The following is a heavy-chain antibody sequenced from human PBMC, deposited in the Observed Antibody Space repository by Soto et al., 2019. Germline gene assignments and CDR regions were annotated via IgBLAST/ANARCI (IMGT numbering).Heavy chain of an antibody. CDR3: AKKEGTWIAAAAHFDY. V-gene: IGHV3-23*01. CDR2: ISGSGGST. Sequence: PGGSLRLSCAASGFTFGGYAMSWVRQAPGKGLEWVSAISGSGGSTYYADSVKGRFTISRDNSKNTLYLQMNSLRAEDTAVYYCAKKEGTWIAAAAHFDYWGQGTLVTVSS. D-gene: IGHD6-13*01. CDR1: GFTFGGYA. J-gene: IGHJ4*02.